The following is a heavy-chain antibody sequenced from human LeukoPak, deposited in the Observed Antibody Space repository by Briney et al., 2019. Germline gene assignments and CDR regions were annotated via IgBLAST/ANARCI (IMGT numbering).Heavy chain of an antibody. D-gene: IGHD2-2*01. V-gene: IGHV3-74*01. CDR1: GFTFSSYW. CDR3: AKDADEYQTPFDY. Sequence: GRSLRLSCAASGFTFSSYWMHWVRQAPGKGLMWVSRIDTDGSATNYADSVKGRFTISRDNSKNTLYLQMNSLRAEDTAVYYCAKDADEYQTPFDYWGQGTLVTVSS. CDR2: IDTDGSAT. J-gene: IGHJ4*02.